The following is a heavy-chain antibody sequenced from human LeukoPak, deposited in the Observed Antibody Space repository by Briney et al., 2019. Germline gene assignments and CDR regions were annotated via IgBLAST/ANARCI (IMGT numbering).Heavy chain of an antibody. CDR2: ISYSGST. V-gene: IGHV4-39*07. J-gene: IGHJ5*02. CDR1: GGSISSRSNY. D-gene: IGHD1-7*01. CDR3: ARDRPYNWNYGGKWFDP. Sequence: SETLSLTCTVSGGSISSRSNYWGWIRQPPGKGLEWIGSISYSGSTYYNPSLKSRVTISVDTSKNQFSLKLSSVTAADTAVYYCARDRPYNWNYGGKWFDPWGQGTLVTVSS.